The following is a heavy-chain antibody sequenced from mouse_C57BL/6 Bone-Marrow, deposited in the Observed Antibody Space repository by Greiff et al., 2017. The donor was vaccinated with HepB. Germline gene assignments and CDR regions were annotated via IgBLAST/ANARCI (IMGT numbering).Heavy chain of an antibody. J-gene: IGHJ1*03. Sequence: EVKLMESGPGLVKPSQSLSLTCSVTGYSITSGYYWNWIRQFPGNKLEWMGYISYDGSNNYNPSLKNRISITRDTSKNQFFLKLNSVTTEDTATYYCARGGLGMITTRRRSHWYFDVWGTGTTVTVSS. CDR3: ARGGLGMITTRRRSHWYFDV. D-gene: IGHD2-4*01. V-gene: IGHV3-6*01. CDR1: GYSITSGYY. CDR2: ISYDGSN.